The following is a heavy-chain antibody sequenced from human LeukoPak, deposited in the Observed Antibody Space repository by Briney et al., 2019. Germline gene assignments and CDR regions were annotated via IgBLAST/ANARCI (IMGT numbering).Heavy chain of an antibody. CDR2: VSPSHTTR. CDR1: GYTFMQYS. D-gene: IGHD3-3*02. V-gene: IGHV1-18*01. J-gene: IGHJ3*02. Sequence: ASVKVSCKASGYTFMQYSISWVRQAPGKGFEWMGGVSPSHTTRVYAQEFKGRVTMTADTNTTTVSMELRSLRFDDTAVYFCARDYILPLETDNGDGFAIWGQGTVVTVSS. CDR3: ARDYILPLETDNGDGFAI.